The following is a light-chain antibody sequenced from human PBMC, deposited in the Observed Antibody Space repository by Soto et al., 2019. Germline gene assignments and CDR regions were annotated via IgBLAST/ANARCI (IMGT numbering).Light chain of an antibody. CDR3: QQRHMWPIT. Sequence: EIVLTHSPGTLSLSPYERATLSFSASQSVGSTYLAWYQQKPGQAPRLLIYGASTRATGIPARFSGSGSGTEFTLTISSLQSEDSAVYYCQQRHMWPITFGQGTRLEI. CDR1: QSVGSTY. V-gene: IGKV3-15*01. J-gene: IGKJ5*01. CDR2: GAS.